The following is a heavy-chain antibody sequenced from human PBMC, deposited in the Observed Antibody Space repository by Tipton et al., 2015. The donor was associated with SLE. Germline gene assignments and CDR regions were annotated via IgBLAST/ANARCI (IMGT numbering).Heavy chain of an antibody. Sequence: TLSLTCTVSGGSISSGDYYWSWIRQPPGKGLEWIGYIYYSGSTYYNPSLKSRVTISVDTSKNQFSLRLSSVTAADTAVYYCARGKAVRGYSYGLGGYYYYMDVWGKGTTVTVSS. J-gene: IGHJ6*03. V-gene: IGHV4-30-4*01. CDR1: GGSISSGDYY. CDR2: IYYSGST. CDR3: ARGKAVRGYSYGLGGYYYYMDV. D-gene: IGHD5-18*01.